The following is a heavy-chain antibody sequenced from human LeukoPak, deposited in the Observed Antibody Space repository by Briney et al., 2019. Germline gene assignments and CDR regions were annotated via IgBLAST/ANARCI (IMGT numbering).Heavy chain of an antibody. V-gene: IGHV3-30*18. J-gene: IGHJ4*02. CDR1: GFTFSSYG. Sequence: GRSLRLSCAASGFTFSSYGMHWVRQAPGKGLEWVAVISYDGSNKYYADSVKGRFTISRDNSKNTLYLQMNSLRAEDTAVYYCAKDRFMVPDYWGQGTLVTVSS. D-gene: IGHD6-13*01. CDR3: AKDRFMVPDY. CDR2: ISYDGSNK.